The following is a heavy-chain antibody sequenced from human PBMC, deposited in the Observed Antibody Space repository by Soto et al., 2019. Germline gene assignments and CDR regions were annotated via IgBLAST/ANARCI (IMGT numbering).Heavy chain of an antibody. Sequence: PGGALRLSCAASVFTFNTYGMHWVRQAPGKGLELVAVISYDAKSKLYVDSVRGRFTISRDNSKNTLFLQMDSLRPEDTALYYCARGLLAAGPFDSWGQGTMVTVSS. J-gene: IGHJ4*02. D-gene: IGHD2-8*02. CDR3: ARGLLAAGPFDS. CDR1: VFTFNTYG. V-gene: IGHV3-30*03. CDR2: ISYDAKSK.